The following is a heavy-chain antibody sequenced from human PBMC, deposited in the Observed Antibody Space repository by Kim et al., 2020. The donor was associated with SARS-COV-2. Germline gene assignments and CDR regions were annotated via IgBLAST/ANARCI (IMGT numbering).Heavy chain of an antibody. CDR2: IYYSGST. Sequence: SETLSLTCTVSGVSISSGSYSWGWIRQPRGKGLEGIGSIYYSGSTYYNPSLKSRVTISVDTSKNQFSLNLTSVTAADTALDYCTRDRCGGLQDAWGQGTL. CDR1: GVSISSGSYS. V-gene: IGHV4-39*07. J-gene: IGHJ5*02. CDR3: TRDRCGGLQDA. D-gene: IGHD2-15*01.